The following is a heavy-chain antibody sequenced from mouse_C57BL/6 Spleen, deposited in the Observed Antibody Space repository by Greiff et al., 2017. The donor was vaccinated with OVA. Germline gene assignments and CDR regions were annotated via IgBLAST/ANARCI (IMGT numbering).Heavy chain of an antibody. CDR3: ARHYYGSSPYWYFDV. D-gene: IGHD1-1*01. CDR2: ISSGSSTI. J-gene: IGHJ1*03. CDR1: GFTFSDYG. Sequence: EVKLMESGGGLVKPGGSLKLSCAASGFTFSDYGMHWVRQAPEKGLEWVAYISSGSSTIYYADTVKGRFTISRDNAKNTLFLQMTSLRSEDTAMYYCARHYYGSSPYWYFDVWGTGTTVTVSS. V-gene: IGHV5-17*01.